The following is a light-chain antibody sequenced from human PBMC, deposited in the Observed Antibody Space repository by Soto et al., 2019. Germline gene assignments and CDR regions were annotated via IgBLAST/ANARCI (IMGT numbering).Light chain of an antibody. Sequence: DIQMTQSPSSVSASVGDRVTISCRASHDVRSWLAWYQQKPGKAPNLLIYGASTLQSGVTSRFSGSGSGTDFTLNISSLQPEDFATYYCQQANGDPWTFGQGTKVEIK. CDR2: GAS. CDR3: QQANGDPWT. J-gene: IGKJ1*01. CDR1: HDVRSW. V-gene: IGKV1-12*02.